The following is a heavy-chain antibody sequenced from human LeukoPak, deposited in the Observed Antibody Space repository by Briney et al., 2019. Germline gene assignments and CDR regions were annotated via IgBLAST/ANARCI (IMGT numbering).Heavy chain of an antibody. D-gene: IGHD6-13*01. CDR2: IYHSGTT. CDR1: GYSISSGYF. V-gene: IGHV4-38-2*02. J-gene: IGHJ5*02. CDR3: ARGYSSSWYFNWFEP. Sequence: SETLSLTCTVSGYSISSGYFWGWIRQPPGKGLEWIGRIYHSGTTYYNPSLKSRVTTSVDTSKNQFSLKLTSVTAADTAVYYCARGYSSSWYFNWFEPWGQGPLVTVSS.